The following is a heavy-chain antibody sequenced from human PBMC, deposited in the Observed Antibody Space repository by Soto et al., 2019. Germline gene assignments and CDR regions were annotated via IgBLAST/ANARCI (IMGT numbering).Heavy chain of an antibody. CDR2: ISSSGGSI. Sequence: PGGSLRLSCAASGFTFNSHAMSWVRQAPGKGLEWVSGISSSGGSIHYADSVKGRFTISRDNSKNTLYLQMNSLRAEDTAIYYCAKGYSSLRGGAFNIWGQGTMVTVSS. CDR3: AKGYSSLRGGAFNI. V-gene: IGHV3-23*01. CDR1: GFTFNSHA. J-gene: IGHJ3*02. D-gene: IGHD6-13*01.